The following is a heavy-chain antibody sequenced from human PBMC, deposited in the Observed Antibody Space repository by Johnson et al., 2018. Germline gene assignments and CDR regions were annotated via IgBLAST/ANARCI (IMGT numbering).Heavy chain of an antibody. CDR1: GFTFSAYW. D-gene: IGHD3-3*01. J-gene: IGHJ6*02. CDR3: ARDWGGWGVVIKHYYYGMDV. Sequence: EVRLGEAGGGLVEPGGSLGLSCGASGFTFSAYWMPWVRQAPGKGRVWVSRLESDGSANSYADSVKGRFIISRDKAKNSLYLQMNSLSDEATVVYYCARDWGGWGVVIKHYYYGMDVWGQGTTVTVSS. CDR2: LESDGSAN. V-gene: IGHV3-74*01.